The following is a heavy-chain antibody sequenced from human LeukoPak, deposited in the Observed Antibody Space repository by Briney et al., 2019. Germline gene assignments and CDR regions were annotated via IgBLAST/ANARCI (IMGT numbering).Heavy chain of an antibody. CDR1: IVSIKNYY. D-gene: IGHD6-13*01. CDR3: ASSRGPSSSWFHAFDI. CDR2: IYYTGST. V-gene: IGHV4-59*01. J-gene: IGHJ3*02. Sequence: PSETLSLTCSFSIVSIKNYYWNWIRQSPGKGLQWIGYIYYTGSTDYNFSLKSRVTISLDTSENQFSLRLNSVTAADSAVYFCASSRGPSSSWFHAFDIWGQGTMVTVSS.